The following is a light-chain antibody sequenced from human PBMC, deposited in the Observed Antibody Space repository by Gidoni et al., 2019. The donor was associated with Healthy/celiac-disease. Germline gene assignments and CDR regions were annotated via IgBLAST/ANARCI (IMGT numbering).Light chain of an antibody. CDR2: AAS. V-gene: IGKV1-39*01. J-gene: IGKJ1*01. Sequence: DIQMPQSPSSPSASVGDRVTITCRASQSISSYLDWYQQKPGKAPKLLIYAASSLQSGVPSRFSGSGSGTDFTLTISSLQPEDFATYYCQQSYSTPRTFGQGTKVEIK. CDR1: QSISSY. CDR3: QQSYSTPRT.